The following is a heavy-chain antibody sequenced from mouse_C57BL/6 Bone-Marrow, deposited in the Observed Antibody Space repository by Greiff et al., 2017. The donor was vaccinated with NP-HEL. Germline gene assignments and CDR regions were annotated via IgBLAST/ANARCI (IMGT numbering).Heavy chain of an antibody. V-gene: IGHV1-26*01. CDR3: ANYYGSSYGY. J-gene: IGHJ2*01. D-gene: IGHD1-1*01. CDR2: INPNNGGT. CDR1: GYTFTDYY. Sequence: VQLQQSGPELVKPGASVKISCKASGYTFTDYYMNWVKQSHGKSLEWIGDINPNNGGTSYIQKFKGKATLTVDKSSSTAYMELRSLTSEDSAVYYCANYYGSSYGYWGQGTTLTVSS.